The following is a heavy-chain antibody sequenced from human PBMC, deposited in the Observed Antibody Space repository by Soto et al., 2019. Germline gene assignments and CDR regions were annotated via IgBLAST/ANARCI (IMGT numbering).Heavy chain of an antibody. CDR2: IYWDDDK. V-gene: IGHV2-5*02. CDR1: GFSLTTSGVG. J-gene: IGHJ4*02. D-gene: IGHD3-3*01. CDR3: AHRILRTVFGLVTTTAIYFDF. Sequence: QITLNESGPTVVKPAETLTLTCTFSGFSLTTSGVGVGWIRQSPGKAPEWLALIYWDDDKRYSASLKSSITITKDTSKNQVGLTMASVAPADTATYYCAHRILRTVFGLVTTTAIYFDFWGQGTPVVVSS.